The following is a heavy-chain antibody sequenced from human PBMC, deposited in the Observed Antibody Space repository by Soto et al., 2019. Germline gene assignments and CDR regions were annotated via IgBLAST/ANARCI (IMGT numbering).Heavy chain of an antibody. CDR3: ARVSGYNVIDY. CDR2: INAGNGNT. CDR1: GYSFTSYA. J-gene: IGHJ4*02. Sequence: ASVKVSCKASGYSFTSYAMHWVRQAPGQRLEWMGWINAGNGNTKYSQKFQGRVTITRDTSASTAYMELSSLRSEDTAVYYCARVSGYNVIDYWGQGTLVTVSS. D-gene: IGHD5-12*01. V-gene: IGHV1-3*01.